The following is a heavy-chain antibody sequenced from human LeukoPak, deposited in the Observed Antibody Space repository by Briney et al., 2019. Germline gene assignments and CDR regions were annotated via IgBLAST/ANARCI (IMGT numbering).Heavy chain of an antibody. Sequence: PGGSLRLSCVALDFSFETYWMSWVRQAPGKGPQWVANINEDGTEKHYVGSVRGRFTISRDNAESSLHLQMNSLRPDDLGVYYCARGETMDVWGKGTTVTVSS. J-gene: IGHJ6*03. CDR1: DFSFETYW. V-gene: IGHV3-7*01. CDR3: ARGETMDV. CDR2: INEDGTEK. D-gene: IGHD5-24*01.